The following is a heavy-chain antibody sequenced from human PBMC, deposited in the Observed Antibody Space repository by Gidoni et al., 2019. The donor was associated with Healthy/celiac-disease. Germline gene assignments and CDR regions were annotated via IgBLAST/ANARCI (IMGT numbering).Heavy chain of an antibody. V-gene: IGHV1-3*01. CDR3: ARRGNYYDSSGYYYAG. D-gene: IGHD3-22*01. CDR2: INAGNVNT. Sequence: QVQLVQSGAEVKKPGASVKGSCTASGYTFTSYAMHWVRQAPGQRLEWMGGINAGNVNTKYSRTFQGRVTITRDTSASTSYMGLSSLRSEDTAVYYCARRGNYYDSSGYYYAGWGQGTLVTVSS. J-gene: IGHJ4*02. CDR1: GYTFTSYA.